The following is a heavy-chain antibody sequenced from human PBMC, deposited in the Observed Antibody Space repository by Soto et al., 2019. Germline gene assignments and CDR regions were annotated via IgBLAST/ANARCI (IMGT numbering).Heavy chain of an antibody. CDR2: ISSSSSYI. D-gene: IGHD3-3*01. CDR3: ARSEAGGTYYDFWSPNYYYYMDV. CDR1: GFTFSSYS. V-gene: IGHV3-21*01. Sequence: GGSLRLSCAASGFTFSSYSMNWVRQAPGKGLEWVSSISSSSSYIYYADSVKGRFTISRDNAKNSLYLQMNSLRAEDTAVYYCARSEAGGTYYDFWSPNYYYYMDVWGKGTTVTVSS. J-gene: IGHJ6*03.